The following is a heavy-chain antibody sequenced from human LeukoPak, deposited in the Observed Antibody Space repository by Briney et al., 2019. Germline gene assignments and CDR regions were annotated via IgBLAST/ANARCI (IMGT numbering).Heavy chain of an antibody. V-gene: IGHV3-73*01. CDR3: AGRGSGSYFDF. J-gene: IGHJ4*02. CDR1: GFTFSGSA. Sequence: GGSLRLSCTASGFTFSGSAMHWVRQASGKGLEWVGRIRSKANSYATVYAASVKGRFTISRDNSKNTLYLQMNSLRAEDTAVYYCAGRGSGSYFDFWGQGTLVTVSS. CDR2: IRSKANSYAT. D-gene: IGHD3-10*01.